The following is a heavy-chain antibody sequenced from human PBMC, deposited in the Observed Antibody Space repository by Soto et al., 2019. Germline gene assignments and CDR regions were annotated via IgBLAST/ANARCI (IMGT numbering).Heavy chain of an antibody. CDR1: GGSVSSGDYY. D-gene: IGHD4-17*01. V-gene: IGHV4-31*03. J-gene: IGHJ4*02. CDR2: IYYSGST. CDR3: ARAPSYGGNSEELDY. Sequence: QVQLQESGPGLVKPSQTLSLTCSISGGSVSSGDYYWSWIRQHPGKCLEWIGYIYYSGSTYSNPSLKSRVTISVDTSKSHCSGTLCSVTAADTDVYYCARAPSYGGNSEELDYWGQGTLVTVSS.